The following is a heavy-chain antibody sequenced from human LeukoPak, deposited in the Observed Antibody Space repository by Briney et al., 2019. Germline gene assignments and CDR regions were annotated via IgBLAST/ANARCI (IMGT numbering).Heavy chain of an antibody. D-gene: IGHD3-22*01. V-gene: IGHV3-23*01. CDR2: ISGSGGST. CDR1: GFTFSSYA. CDR3: TTMTKYYYDSSGYLDFDY. Sequence: PGGSLRLSCAASGFTFSSYAMSWVRQAPGKGLEWVSAISGSGGSTYYADSVKGRFTVSRDNSKNTLYLQMSSLRAEDTAVYYCTTMTKYYYDSSGYLDFDYWGQGTLVTVSS. J-gene: IGHJ4*02.